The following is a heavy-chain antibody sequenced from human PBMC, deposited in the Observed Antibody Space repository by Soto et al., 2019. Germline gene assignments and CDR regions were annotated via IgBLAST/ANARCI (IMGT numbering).Heavy chain of an antibody. Sequence: EVQLLESGGGLVQPGGSLRLSCAASGFTFSNYGMSWVRQAPGKGLEWVSVISGSGGSTYYAYSVKGRFTLSRDNSKNTVYLQMNSLRAEDTAVYYCAKDSPVGVPLLRDLHDWGQGTLVTVSS. V-gene: IGHV3-23*01. D-gene: IGHD2-15*01. CDR1: GFTFSNYG. CDR3: AKDSPVGVPLLRDLHD. J-gene: IGHJ1*01. CDR2: ISGSGGST.